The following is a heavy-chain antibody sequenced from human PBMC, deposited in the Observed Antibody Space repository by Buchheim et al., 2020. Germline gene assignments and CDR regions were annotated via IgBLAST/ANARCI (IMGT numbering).Heavy chain of an antibody. CDR3: AREKGPFSSSAELDY. CDR1: GFTFSSYW. J-gene: IGHJ4*02. V-gene: IGHV3-7*01. Sequence: EVQLVESGGGLVQPGGSLRLSCAASGFTFSSYWMSWVRQAPGKGLEWVANIKQDGSEKYYVDSVKGRFTISRDNAKNSLYLQMNSLRTEDTAVYYCAREKGPFSSSAELDYWGQGTL. CDR2: IKQDGSEK. D-gene: IGHD6-6*01.